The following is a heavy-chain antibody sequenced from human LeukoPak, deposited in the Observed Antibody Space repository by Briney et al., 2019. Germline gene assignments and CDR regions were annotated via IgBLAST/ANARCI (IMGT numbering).Heavy chain of an antibody. J-gene: IGHJ5*02. V-gene: IGHV1-69*13. Sequence: SVKVSCKAPGGTFSNYAISWVRQAPGQGLQWMGGIIPILGTANYAQKFQARVTITADESTNTAYMELSTLRFEDTAVYYCARRDVLTGHGWFDPWGQGTRVTVSS. CDR2: IIPILGTA. D-gene: IGHD3-9*01. CDR3: ARRDVLTGHGWFDP. CDR1: GGTFSNYA.